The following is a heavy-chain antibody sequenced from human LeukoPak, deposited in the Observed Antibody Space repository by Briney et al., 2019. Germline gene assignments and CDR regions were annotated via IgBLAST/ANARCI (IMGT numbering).Heavy chain of an antibody. V-gene: IGHV1-2*02. CDR1: GYTFTDFY. J-gene: IGHJ5*02. D-gene: IGHD3-3*01. CDR3: ARLITMARNWFDP. Sequence: ASVKVSCKASGYTFTDFYMHWVRQAPGQGLEWMGWIDPNSGGTNYAQKFRGRVTLTRDTSITTAYMELSSLRSDDTAVYYCARLITMARNWFDPWGQGNLVTVSP. CDR2: IDPNSGGT.